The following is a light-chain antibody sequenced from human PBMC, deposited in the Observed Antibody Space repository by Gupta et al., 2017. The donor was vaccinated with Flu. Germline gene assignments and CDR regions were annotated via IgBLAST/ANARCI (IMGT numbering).Light chain of an antibody. V-gene: IGKV4-1*01. J-gene: IGKJ4*01. CDR3: QQYYSTPVT. Sequence: DIVMTQSPDSLAVSLGERATINCKSSQIVLYSSNNKNYLAWYQQKPGQPPKLLIYWASTRESGVPDRFSGSGSGTDFTLTISSRQAEDVAVYYCQQYYSTPVTFGRGTKVDIK. CDR1: QIVLYSSNNKNY. CDR2: WAS.